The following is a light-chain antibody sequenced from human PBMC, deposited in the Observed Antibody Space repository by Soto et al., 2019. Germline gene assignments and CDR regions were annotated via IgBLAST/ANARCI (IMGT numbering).Light chain of an antibody. CDR2: EVS. CDR1: SSDIGGYNY. Sequence: QSVLTQPASVSGSPGQSITISCTGTSSDIGGYNYVSWYQQHPGKVPTLIIFEVSTRPSGVSNRFSGSKSGNTASLTISGLQADDEADYYCSSFTSSTTLYVFGTGTKVTVL. CDR3: SSFTSSTTLYV. V-gene: IGLV2-14*01. J-gene: IGLJ1*01.